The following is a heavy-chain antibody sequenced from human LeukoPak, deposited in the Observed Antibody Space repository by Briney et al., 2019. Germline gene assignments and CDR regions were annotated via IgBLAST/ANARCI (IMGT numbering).Heavy chain of an antibody. CDR3: ARPRRIAAAEYYYMDV. D-gene: IGHD6-13*01. V-gene: IGHV1-18*01. CDR1: GYTFTSYG. J-gene: IGHJ6*03. CDR2: ISAYNGNT. Sequence: ASVKVSCKASGYTFTSYGISWVRQAPGQGLEWMGWISAYNGNTNYAQKLQGRVTMTTDTSTSTAYMELRSLRSDDTAVYYCARPRRIAAAEYYYMDVWGKGTTVTVSS.